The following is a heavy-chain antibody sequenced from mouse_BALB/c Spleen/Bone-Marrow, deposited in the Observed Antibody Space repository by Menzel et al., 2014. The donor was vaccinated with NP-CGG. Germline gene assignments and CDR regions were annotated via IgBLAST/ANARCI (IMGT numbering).Heavy chain of an antibody. CDR2: INPSSGYT. CDR1: GYTFTSYT. D-gene: IGHD1-1*01. V-gene: IGHV1-4*02. CDR3: AREGRSYHFDY. J-gene: IGHJ2*01. Sequence: VKLVESAAELARPGASVKMSCKASGYTFTSYTMHWVKQRPGQGLEWIGYINPSSGYTEYNQKFKDKTTLTADKSSSTAYMQLSSLTSEDSAVYYCAREGRSYHFDYWGQGTTLTVSS.